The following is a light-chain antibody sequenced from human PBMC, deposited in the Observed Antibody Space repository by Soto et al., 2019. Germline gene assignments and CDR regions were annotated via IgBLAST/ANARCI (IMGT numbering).Light chain of an antibody. CDR3: VLYMCSGTWV. CDR1: SGSVSSDYY. CDR2: STN. J-gene: IGLJ3*02. Sequence: QTVVTQEPSFSVSPGGTVTLTCGLSSGSVSSDYYPSWYQQTPGQAPRTLISSTNTRSSGVPDRFSGSILGNKAALTITGAQADDESDYYCVLYMCSGTWVFGGGTKLTVL. V-gene: IGLV8-61*01.